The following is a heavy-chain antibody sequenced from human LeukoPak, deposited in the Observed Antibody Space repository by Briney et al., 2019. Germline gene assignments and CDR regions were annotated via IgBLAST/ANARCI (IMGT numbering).Heavy chain of an antibody. CDR2: IDISGSGST. CDR1: GGSISSYY. CDR3: ARIPTNAVPSAHNGFDI. D-gene: IGHD6-19*01. Sequence: PSETLSLTCTVSGGSISSYYWSWIRQPAGKGLEWIGRIDISGSGSTNYNPSLKSRVTMSVDTSKNQFSLRLNSVTAADTSIYYCARIPTNAVPSAHNGFDIWGQGTMLTVSS. V-gene: IGHV4-4*07. J-gene: IGHJ3*02.